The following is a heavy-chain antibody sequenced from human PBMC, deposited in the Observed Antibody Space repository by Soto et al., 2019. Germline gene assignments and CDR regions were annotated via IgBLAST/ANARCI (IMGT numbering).Heavy chain of an antibody. CDR1: GDNYTSYA. D-gene: IGHD3-3*01. CDR3: ARARYYDFWSGYYPVFRYGMDV. J-gene: IGHJ6*02. CDR2: INAGNGNT. V-gene: IGHV1-3*01. Sequence: ASLKVSYKACGDNYTSYAMHWERQTPGQRLEWMGWINAGNGNTKYSQKFQGRVTITRDTSASTAYMELSSLRSEDTAVYYCARARYYDFWSGYYPVFRYGMDVWGQGTTVTVSS.